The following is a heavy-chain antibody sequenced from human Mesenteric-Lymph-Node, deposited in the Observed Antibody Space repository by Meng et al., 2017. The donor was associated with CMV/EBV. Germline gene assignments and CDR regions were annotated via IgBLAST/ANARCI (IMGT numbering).Heavy chain of an antibody. V-gene: IGHV3-23*01. CDR1: GFTFMSHA. CDR3: AKGGYDFWSGYYPSFGMDV. J-gene: IGHJ6*02. Sequence: GESLKISCAASGFTFMSHAMSWVRQAPGKGLEWVSAISGSGGSTYYADSVKGRFTISRDNSKNTLYLQMNSLRAEDTAVYYCAKGGYDFWSGYYPSFGMDVWGQGTTVPSP. D-gene: IGHD3-3*01. CDR2: ISGSGGST.